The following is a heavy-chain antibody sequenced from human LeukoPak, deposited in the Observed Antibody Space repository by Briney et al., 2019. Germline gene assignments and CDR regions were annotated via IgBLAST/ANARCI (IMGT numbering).Heavy chain of an antibody. V-gene: IGHV4-34*01. CDR3: ARENLGSSGYYYGFDY. Sequence: SETLSLTCAVYGGSFSGYYWSWIRQPPGKGLEWIGEINHSGSTNYNPSLKSRVTISVDTSKNQFSLKLSSVTAADTAAYYCARENLGSSGYYYGFDYWGQGTLVTVSS. CDR1: GGSFSGYY. D-gene: IGHD3-22*01. J-gene: IGHJ4*02. CDR2: INHSGST.